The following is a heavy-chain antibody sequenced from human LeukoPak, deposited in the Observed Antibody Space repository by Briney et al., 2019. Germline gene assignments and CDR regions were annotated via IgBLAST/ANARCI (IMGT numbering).Heavy chain of an antibody. CDR2: IYYSGST. D-gene: IGHD3-10*01. CDR1: GGSISSYY. Sequence: PSETLSLTCTVSGGSISSYYWSWIRQPPGKGLEWIGYIYYSGSTNYNPSLKSRATISVDTSKNQFSLKLSSVTAADTAVYYCARDVDSGAFDYWGQGTLVTVSS. CDR3: ARDVDSGAFDY. V-gene: IGHV4-59*01. J-gene: IGHJ4*02.